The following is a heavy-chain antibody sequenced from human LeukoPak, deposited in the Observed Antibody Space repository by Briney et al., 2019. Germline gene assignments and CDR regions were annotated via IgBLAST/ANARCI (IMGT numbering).Heavy chain of an antibody. CDR1: GGTFSSYA. Sequence: SVKVSCKASGGTFSSYAISWVRQAPGQGLEWMGRIIPILGIANYAQKFQGRVTITADKSTSTAYMELSSLRSEDTAVYYCARDGYSGYGMDVWGQGTTVTVSS. J-gene: IGHJ6*02. V-gene: IGHV1-69*04. CDR3: ARDGYSGYGMDV. D-gene: IGHD5-12*01. CDR2: IIPILGIA.